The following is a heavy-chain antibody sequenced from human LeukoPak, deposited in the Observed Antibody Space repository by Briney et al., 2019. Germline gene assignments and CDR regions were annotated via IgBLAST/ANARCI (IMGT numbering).Heavy chain of an antibody. CDR1: GYTFTTFG. V-gene: IGHV1-2*02. Sequence: GASVKVSCKASGYTFTTFGISWVRQAPGQGLEWMGWINPNSGDTNYAQRFQGRVTMTRDTSIRTAYMEMTRLTSDDTAMYYCTRDGQWGTDYWGRGTLVTASS. D-gene: IGHD6-19*01. CDR2: INPNSGDT. CDR3: TRDGQWGTDY. J-gene: IGHJ4*02.